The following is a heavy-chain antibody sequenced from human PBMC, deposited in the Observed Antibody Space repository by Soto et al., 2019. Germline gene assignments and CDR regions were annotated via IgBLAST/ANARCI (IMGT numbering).Heavy chain of an antibody. D-gene: IGHD4-4*01. CDR2: IIPILGIA. CDR1: GGTFSSYT. Sequence: VQLVQSGAEVKKPGSSVKVSCKASGGTFSSYTISWVRQAPGQGLAWMGRIIPILGIANYAQKFQGRVTITADKSTSKGYMELSSLRSADTAVYYCAREGGTDYSYYYYGMDVWGQGTTVTVSS. V-gene: IGHV1-69*08. CDR3: AREGGTDYSYYYYGMDV. J-gene: IGHJ6*02.